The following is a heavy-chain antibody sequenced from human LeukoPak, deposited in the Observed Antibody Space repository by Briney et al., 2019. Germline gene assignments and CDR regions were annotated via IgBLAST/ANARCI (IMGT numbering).Heavy chain of an antibody. CDR2: IYYSGST. V-gene: IGHV4-59*12. CDR3: VREREQYFDIVTPYYWFDP. CDR1: GGSISSYS. D-gene: IGHD3-9*01. J-gene: IGHJ5*02. Sequence: SETLSLTCTVSGGSISSYSWTWIRQPPGKGLEWIGSIYYSGSTYYNPSLKSRVTISVDTSKKEVSLKLSSVTAADTAVYYCVREREQYFDIVTPYYWFDPWGQGTLVTVSS.